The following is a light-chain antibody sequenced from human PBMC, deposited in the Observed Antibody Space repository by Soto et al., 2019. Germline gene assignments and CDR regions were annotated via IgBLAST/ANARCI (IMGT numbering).Light chain of an antibody. J-gene: IGKJ5*01. CDR2: DAS. CDR3: QRRSNYAT. Sequence: EIVLTQCSATPSLSPGERSTLTCSASQSVSSYFAWYQQKAGQPPRLVIYDASNRATGISARFSGSGSGTEFTLTIRSLEPEDFEVYYCQRRSNYATFGQGTGLAIK. CDR1: QSVSSY. V-gene: IGKV3-11*01.